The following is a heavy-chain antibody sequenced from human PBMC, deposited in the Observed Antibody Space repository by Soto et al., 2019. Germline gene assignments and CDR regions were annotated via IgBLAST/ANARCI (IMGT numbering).Heavy chain of an antibody. D-gene: IGHD3-10*01. CDR3: ARNYGSGSYLQYYFDY. V-gene: IGHV1-2*02. CDR1: GYTFTGYY. CDR2: INPNSGGT. J-gene: IGHJ4*02. Sequence: ASVKVSCKASGYTFTGYYMHWVRQAPGQGLEWMGWINPNSGGTNYAQKFQGRVTMTRDTSISTAYMELSRLRSDDTAVYYCARNYGSGSYLQYYFDYWGQGTLVTVS.